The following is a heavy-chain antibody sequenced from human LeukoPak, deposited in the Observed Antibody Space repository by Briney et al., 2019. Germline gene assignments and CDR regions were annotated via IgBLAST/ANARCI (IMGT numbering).Heavy chain of an antibody. J-gene: IGHJ2*01. CDR3: ARWGAMAQEGTYWYFVL. CDR1: GGSISSYY. D-gene: IGHD3-16*01. CDR2: IYYSGST. Sequence: PSETLSLTCTVSGGSISSYYWSWIRQPPGKGPECIGYIYYSGSTNYNPSLKSRVTISVDTSKNQFSLKLSSVTAAGTAVYYCARWGAMAQEGTYWYFVLWGRGTLVTVSS. V-gene: IGHV4-59*01.